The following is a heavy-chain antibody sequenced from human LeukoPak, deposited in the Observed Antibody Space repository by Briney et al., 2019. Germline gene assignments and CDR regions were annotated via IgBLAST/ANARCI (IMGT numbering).Heavy chain of an antibody. CDR1: GFTFSSYA. D-gene: IGHD3-9*01. Sequence: PGGSLRLSCAASGFTFSSYAMHWVRQAPGKGLEWVAVISYDGSNKYYADSVKGRFTISRDNSKNTLYLQMNSLRAEDTAVYYCARDSSPILRYFAWLYPQTYYYGMDVWGQGTTVTVSS. CDR3: ARDSSPILRYFAWLYPQTYYYGMDV. J-gene: IGHJ6*02. V-gene: IGHV3-30-3*01. CDR2: ISYDGSNK.